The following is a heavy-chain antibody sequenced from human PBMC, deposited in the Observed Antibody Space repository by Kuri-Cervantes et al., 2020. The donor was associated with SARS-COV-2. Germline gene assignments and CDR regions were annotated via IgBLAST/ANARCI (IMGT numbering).Heavy chain of an antibody. CDR1: GFTFSDYY. Sequence: GESLKISCAASGFTFSDYYMSWIRQAPGKGLEWVSYISSSGSTIYYADSVKGRLTISRDNAKNSLYLQMNSLRAGDTAVYYCARDQHYYDSSGYYPYYFDYWGQGTLVTVSS. CDR2: ISSSGSTI. D-gene: IGHD3-22*01. CDR3: ARDQHYYDSSGYYPYYFDY. V-gene: IGHV3-11*04. J-gene: IGHJ4*02.